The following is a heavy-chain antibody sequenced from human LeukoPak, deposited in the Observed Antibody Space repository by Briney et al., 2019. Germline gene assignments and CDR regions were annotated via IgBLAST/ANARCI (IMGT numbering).Heavy chain of an antibody. CDR1: GGSTSSYY. D-gene: IGHD4-17*01. J-gene: IGHJ4*02. CDR3: ARGAFSGYGDFGFDY. Sequence: PSETLSLTCSVSGGSTSSYYWSWVRQPPGKGLEWIGYIYDSGSANYNPSLKSRLTISVDTSKNQFSLKLSSVTAADTAVYYCARGAFSGYGDFGFDYWGQGTLVTASS. V-gene: IGHV4-59*01. CDR2: IYDSGSA.